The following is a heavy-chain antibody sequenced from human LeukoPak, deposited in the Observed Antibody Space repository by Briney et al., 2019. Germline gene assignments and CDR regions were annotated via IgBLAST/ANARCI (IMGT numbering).Heavy chain of an antibody. Sequence: GSLRLSCAASGFIISNYEMKWVRQAPGKGLEGVSYISSSGRTIYYADSVKGRFTISRDNAKNSLYLQMNSLRAEDTAVYYCAREDLYSGSYYDYWGQGTLVTVSS. D-gene: IGHD1-26*01. V-gene: IGHV3-48*03. CDR1: GFIISNYE. J-gene: IGHJ4*02. CDR3: AREDLYSGSYYDY. CDR2: ISSSGRTI.